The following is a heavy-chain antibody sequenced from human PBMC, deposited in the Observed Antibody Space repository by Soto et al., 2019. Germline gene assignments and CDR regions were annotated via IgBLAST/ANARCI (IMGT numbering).Heavy chain of an antibody. D-gene: IGHD6-13*01. J-gene: IGHJ4*02. CDR3: ALWVLQLLPHSFYY. Sequence: EVQLVESGGGLVKPGGSLRLSCAASGFTFSDYSMNWVRQGPGKGLEWVASITSSSSYIYYADSVKGRFTISRDNARSSVYLQMSNLGAEDTAIYSCALWVLQLLPHSFYYWGQGTLVTVSS. CDR2: ITSSSSYI. V-gene: IGHV3-21*01. CDR1: GFTFSDYS.